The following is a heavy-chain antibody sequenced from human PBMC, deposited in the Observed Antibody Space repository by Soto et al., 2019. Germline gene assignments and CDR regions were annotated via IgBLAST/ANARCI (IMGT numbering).Heavy chain of an antibody. J-gene: IGHJ4*02. V-gene: IGHV3-30-3*02. Sequence: PGGSLRLSCAASGFTFSSYAMHWVRQAPGKGLEWVAVISYDGTTYYADSVKGRFTISRDNSKNTLFLQMNSLRVEDTAIYYCAKKVNSGPGSQYFDYWGQGTLVTVSS. CDR1: GFTFSSYA. CDR2: ISYDGTT. CDR3: AKKVNSGPGSQYFDY. D-gene: IGHD3-10*01.